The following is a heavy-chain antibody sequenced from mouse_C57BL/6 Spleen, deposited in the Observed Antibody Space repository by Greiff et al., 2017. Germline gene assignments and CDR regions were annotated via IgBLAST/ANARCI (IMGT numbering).Heavy chain of an antibody. Sequence: QVQLQQPGAELVKPGASVKLSCKASGYTFTSSWMHWVKQRPGQGLEWIGMIHPNSGSTNYNEKFKSKATLTVDKSSSTAYMQLSSLTSEDSAVYYCARKGSSGWAYWGQGTLVTVSA. CDR3: ARKGSSGWAY. D-gene: IGHD3-2*02. CDR2: IHPNSGST. J-gene: IGHJ3*01. V-gene: IGHV1-64*01. CDR1: GYTFTSSW.